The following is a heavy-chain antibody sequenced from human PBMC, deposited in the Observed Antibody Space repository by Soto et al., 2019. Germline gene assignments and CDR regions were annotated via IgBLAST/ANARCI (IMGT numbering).Heavy chain of an antibody. D-gene: IGHD2-21*02. Sequence: PSETLSLTCTVSDGSISSGDYYWSWIRQPPGKGLEWIGYIYYSGSTYYNLSLKSRVTISVDTSKNQFSLKLSSVTAADTAVYYCARAMVVTQNWFDPWGQGTLVTVS. CDR2: IYYSGST. CDR1: DGSISSGDYY. J-gene: IGHJ5*02. V-gene: IGHV4-30-4*01. CDR3: ARAMVVTQNWFDP.